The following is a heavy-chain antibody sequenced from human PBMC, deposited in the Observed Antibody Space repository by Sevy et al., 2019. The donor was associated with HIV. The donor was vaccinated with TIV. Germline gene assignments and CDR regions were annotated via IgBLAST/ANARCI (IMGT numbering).Heavy chain of an antibody. CDR1: GIIFTTSG. CDR3: AKDITGYNGMDV. J-gene: IGHJ6*02. Sequence: GGSLRLSCAVSGIIFTTSGMHWVRQAPGKGLEWVAVISYDGRNKFYRDSVKGRFTISRDNSKNILFLQMNSLRAEDTAVYYCAKDITGYNGMDVWGHGTMVTVSS. V-gene: IGHV3-30*18. CDR2: ISYDGRNK. D-gene: IGHD1-20*01.